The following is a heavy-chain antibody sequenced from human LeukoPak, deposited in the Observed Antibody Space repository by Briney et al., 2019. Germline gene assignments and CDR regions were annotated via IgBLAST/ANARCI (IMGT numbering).Heavy chain of an antibody. J-gene: IGHJ4*02. V-gene: IGHV3-74*01. CDR1: GFTFSSYW. D-gene: IGHD2-2*01. Sequence: GGSLRLSCAASGFTFSSYWIHWVRKAPGKGLVWVSRINSDGSSTSYADSVMGRFTISRDNAKNTLYLQMNSLRAEDTAVYYCARVLGGKYQLRRYFDYWGQGTLVTVSS. CDR2: INSDGSST. CDR3: ARVLGGKYQLRRYFDY.